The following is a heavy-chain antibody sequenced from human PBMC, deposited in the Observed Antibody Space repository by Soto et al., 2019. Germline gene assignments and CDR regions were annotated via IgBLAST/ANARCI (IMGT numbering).Heavy chain of an antibody. J-gene: IGHJ5*02. D-gene: IGHD1-26*01. CDR1: GGTFSDYY. CDR2: ISSGTTYT. V-gene: IGHV3-11*06. Sequence: GGSLRLSCAASGGTFSDYYMSWIRQAPGKGLEWVSYISSGTTYTYYADSVKGRFTISRDNAKNSLYLQMNSLRSEDTAVYYCARSGPTKDLDPWGQGTLVTAPQ. CDR3: ARSGPTKDLDP.